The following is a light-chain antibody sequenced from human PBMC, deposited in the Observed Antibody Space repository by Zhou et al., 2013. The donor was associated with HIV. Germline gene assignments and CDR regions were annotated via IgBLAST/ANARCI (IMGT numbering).Light chain of an antibody. J-gene: IGKJ2*01. CDR3: QQSYSTPYT. CDR2: KTI. V-gene: IGKV1-5*03. CDR1: QSLSSW. Sequence: DIQMTQSPSTLSASVGDRVSITCRASQSLSSWLAWYQQKPGKAPKLLIYKTINLESGVPSRFSGSGSGTDFTLTISSLQPEDFATYYCQQSYSTPYTFGQGTKLEIK.